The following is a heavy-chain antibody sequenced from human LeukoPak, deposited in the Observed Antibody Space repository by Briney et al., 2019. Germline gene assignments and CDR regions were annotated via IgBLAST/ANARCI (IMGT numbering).Heavy chain of an antibody. CDR3: ARGLLSGYDWKYYFDY. J-gene: IGHJ4*02. CDR2: IWYDGSNK. CDR1: GFTFSSYG. D-gene: IGHD5-12*01. Sequence: GRSLRLSCAASGFTFSSYGMHWVRQAPGKGLEWVAVIWYDGSNKYYADSVKGRFTISRDNSKNTLYLQMNSLRAEDTAVYYCARGLLSGYDWKYYFDYWGQGTLVTVSS. V-gene: IGHV3-33*01.